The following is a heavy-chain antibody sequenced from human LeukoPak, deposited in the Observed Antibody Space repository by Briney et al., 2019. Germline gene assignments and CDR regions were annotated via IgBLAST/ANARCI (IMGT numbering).Heavy chain of an antibody. Sequence: SETLSLTCAVYGGSFSGYYWSWIRQPPGKGLEWIGEINHSGSTNYNPSLKSRVTISVDTSKNQFSLKLSSVTAADTAVYYCARASGVAGTAYYFDYWGQGTLVTVSS. CDR2: INHSGST. V-gene: IGHV4-34*01. J-gene: IGHJ4*02. CDR1: GGSFSGYY. D-gene: IGHD6-19*01. CDR3: ARASGVAGTAYYFDY.